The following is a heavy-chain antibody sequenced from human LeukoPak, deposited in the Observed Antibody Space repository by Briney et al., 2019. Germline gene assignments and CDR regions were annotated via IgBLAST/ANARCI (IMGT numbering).Heavy chain of an antibody. Sequence: ASVKVSCKASGYTFTSYGISWVRQAPGQGLEWMGLISAYNGNTNYAQKLQGRVTMTTDTYTSTAYMELRSLRSDDTAVYYCARVDCGGDCYSPYYGMDVWGQGTTVTVSS. CDR2: ISAYNGNT. J-gene: IGHJ6*02. D-gene: IGHD2-21*02. CDR1: GYTFTSYG. V-gene: IGHV1-18*01. CDR3: ARVDCGGDCYSPYYGMDV.